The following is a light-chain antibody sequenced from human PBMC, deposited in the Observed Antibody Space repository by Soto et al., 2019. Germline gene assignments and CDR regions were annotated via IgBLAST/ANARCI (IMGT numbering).Light chain of an antibody. J-gene: IGLJ2*01. CDR3: SSDTSSSTGV. CDR2: EVS. Sequence: QSALTQPASVSGSPGQSITISCTGTRSDVGGYNYVSWYQQHPGKAPKLMIYEVSNRPSGVSNRFSGSKSGNTASLTISGLQAEDEADYYCSSDTSSSTGVFGGGTKLTVL. V-gene: IGLV2-14*01. CDR1: RSDVGGYNY.